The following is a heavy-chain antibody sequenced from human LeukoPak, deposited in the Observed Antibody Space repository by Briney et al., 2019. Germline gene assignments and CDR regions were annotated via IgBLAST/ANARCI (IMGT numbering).Heavy chain of an antibody. V-gene: IGHV4-39*07. D-gene: IGHD6-25*01. CDR2: IYYSGTT. Sequence: SETLSLTCSVSRGSVRHNDYYWGWIRQPPGKGLEWIGNIYYSGTTYYNPSLKSRVTISVDTSKNQFSLKLSSVTAADTAVYYCARDRSADKMSLWGQGTLVTVSS. CDR3: ARDRSADKMSL. J-gene: IGHJ4*02. CDR1: RGSVRHNDYY.